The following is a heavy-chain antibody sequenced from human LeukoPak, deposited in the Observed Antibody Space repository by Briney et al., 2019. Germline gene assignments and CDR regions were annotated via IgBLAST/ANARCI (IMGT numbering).Heavy chain of an antibody. V-gene: IGHV3-7*01. J-gene: IGHJ4*02. CDR1: GFTFSNSW. D-gene: IGHD3/OR15-3a*01. CDR2: IKLDGSQK. Sequence: GGSLRLSCAASGFTFSNSWMSWVRQAPGKGLEWVANIKLDGSQKYYVDSVKGRFTISRDNAKNSLYLQMNSLRAEDTAVYYCARDSYGLHDWGQGTLVTVPS. CDR3: ARDSYGLHD.